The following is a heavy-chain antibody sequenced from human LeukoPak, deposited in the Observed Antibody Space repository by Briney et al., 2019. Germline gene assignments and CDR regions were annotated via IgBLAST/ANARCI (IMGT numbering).Heavy chain of an antibody. Sequence: QPGGSLRLSCAASGFTFSSYEMNWVRQAPGKGLEWVSYISFSGSSIYYADSVKGRFTISRDNAKNSLYVQMNSLRAEDTAVYYCARDNLIFSYDSSGYYYGRDAFDIWGQGTMVTVSS. CDR2: ISFSGSSI. V-gene: IGHV3-48*03. J-gene: IGHJ3*02. CDR1: GFTFSSYE. D-gene: IGHD3-22*01. CDR3: ARDNLIFSYDSSGYYYGRDAFDI.